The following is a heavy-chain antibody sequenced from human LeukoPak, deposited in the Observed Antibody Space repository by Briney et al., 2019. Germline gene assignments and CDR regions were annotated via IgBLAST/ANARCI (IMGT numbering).Heavy chain of an antibody. CDR2: ISNNGRNK. J-gene: IGHJ4*02. V-gene: IGHV3-30*04. CDR1: GFTFSTYA. D-gene: IGHD3-10*01. CDR3: TRDLTDHYSIDY. Sequence: PGGSLRLSCAASGFTFSTYAIHWVRQAPGKGLEWVAFISNNGRNKDYADSVKGRFTISRDNSKNTLYLQVNSLRPDDTAVYYCTRDLTDHYSIDYWGQGTLVTVS.